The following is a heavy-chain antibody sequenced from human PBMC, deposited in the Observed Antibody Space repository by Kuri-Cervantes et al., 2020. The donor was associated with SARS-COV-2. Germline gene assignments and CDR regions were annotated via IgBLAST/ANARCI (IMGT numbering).Heavy chain of an antibody. Sequence: GGSLRLSCAASGFTFSSYEMNWVRQAPGKGLEWVSYISSSGSTIYYADSVKGRFTISRDNSKNTLYLQMNGLRAEDTAVYYCAREPHLTTYYDFWSGRGDAFDIWGQGTMVTVSS. CDR2: ISSSGSTI. CDR3: AREPHLTTYYDFWSGRGDAFDI. D-gene: IGHD3-3*01. J-gene: IGHJ3*02. CDR1: GFTFSSYE. V-gene: IGHV3-48*03.